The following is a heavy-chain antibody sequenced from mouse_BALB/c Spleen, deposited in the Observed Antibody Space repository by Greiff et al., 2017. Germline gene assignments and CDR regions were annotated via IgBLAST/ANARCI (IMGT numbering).Heavy chain of an antibody. D-gene: IGHD1-1*01. CDR2: FYPGSGSI. J-gene: IGHJ2*01. CDR1: GYTFTEYI. V-gene: IGHV1-62-2*01. Sequence: VQRVESGAGLVKPGASVKLSCKASGYTFTEYIIHWVKQRSGQGLEWIGWFYPGSGSIKYNEKFKDKATLTADKSSSTVYMELSRLTSEDSAVYFCARHEGNYDYFDDWGQGTTLTVSS. CDR3: ARHEGNYDYFDD.